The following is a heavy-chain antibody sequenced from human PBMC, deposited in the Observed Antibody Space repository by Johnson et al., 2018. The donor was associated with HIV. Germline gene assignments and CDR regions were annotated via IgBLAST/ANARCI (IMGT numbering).Heavy chain of an antibody. CDR2: IGTKSDNYAT. J-gene: IGHJ3*02. Sequence: VQLVESGGDLVQPGGSVKLSCEGSGFTFSGSAMHWVRQSPGKGLEWVGHIGTKSDNYATEYAASLKGRVIVSRDDSKNTAYLQMNSLRAEDTAVYYCARRWIVAARPPENAFDIWGQGTMVTVSS. V-gene: IGHV3-73*02. CDR3: ARRWIVAARPPENAFDI. CDR1: GFTFSGSA. D-gene: IGHD6-6*01.